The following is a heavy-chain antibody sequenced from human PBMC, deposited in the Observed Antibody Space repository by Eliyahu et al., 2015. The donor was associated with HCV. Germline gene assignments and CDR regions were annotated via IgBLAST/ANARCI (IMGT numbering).Heavy chain of an antibody. J-gene: IGHJ5*02. CDR2: INHSGST. Sequence: KGLEWIGEINHSGSTNYNPSLKSRVTISVDTSKNQFSLKLSSVTAADTAVYYCARGISGTWVVPAARSSVWFDPWGQGTLVTVSS. V-gene: IGHV4-34*01. CDR3: ARGISGTWVVPAARSSVWFDP. D-gene: IGHD2-2*01.